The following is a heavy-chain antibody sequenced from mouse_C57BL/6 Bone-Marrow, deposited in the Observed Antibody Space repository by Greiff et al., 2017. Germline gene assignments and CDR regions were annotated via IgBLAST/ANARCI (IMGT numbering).Heavy chain of an antibody. CDR1: GFNIKDDY. CDR3: TTARWFPYYAMDY. CDR2: FDPENGDT. J-gene: IGHJ4*01. Sequence: EVQLQQSGAELVRPGASVKLSCTASGFNIKDDYMHWVKQRPEQGLEWIGWFDPENGDTEYASKFQGKATITADTSSHTAYLQLSSLTSEDTSVYYWTTARWFPYYAMDYWGQGTSVTVSS. V-gene: IGHV14-4*01. D-gene: IGHD2-3*01.